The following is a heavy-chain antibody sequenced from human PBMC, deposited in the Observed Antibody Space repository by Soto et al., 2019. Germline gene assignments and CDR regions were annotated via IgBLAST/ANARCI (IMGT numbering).Heavy chain of an antibody. D-gene: IGHD1-1*01. V-gene: IGHV3-15*01. CDR3: AADTKGFGQGEFEY. CDR1: GFTFVSAW. CDR2: VKNGGTT. Sequence: WSLRLSCAASGFTFVSAWMNWVRQAPGKGLEWVGHVKNGGTTDYAAPVKGRFTISRDDSQNMVYLQMSRLKTEDTAVYYCAADTKGFGQGEFEYWGQGAQVTVSS. J-gene: IGHJ4*02.